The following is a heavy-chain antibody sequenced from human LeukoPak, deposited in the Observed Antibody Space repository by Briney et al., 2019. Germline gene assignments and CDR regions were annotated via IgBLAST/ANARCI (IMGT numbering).Heavy chain of an antibody. J-gene: IGHJ6*04. Sequence: ASVKVSCKHSGYTFTRYYMHWVRQAPGQRLEGIGGIKPNRDGTNYAQKFQPRVTMTRATSISTAYIELSRLRSDDTAVSYCARVRPPYYDSSGYYPMDVWGKGTTVTVSS. CDR2: IKPNRDGT. D-gene: IGHD3-22*01. V-gene: IGHV1-2*02. CDR1: GYTFTRYY. CDR3: ARVRPPYYDSSGYYPMDV.